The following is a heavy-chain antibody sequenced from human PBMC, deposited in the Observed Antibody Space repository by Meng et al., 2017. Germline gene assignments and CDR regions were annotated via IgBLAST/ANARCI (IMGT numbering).Heavy chain of an antibody. J-gene: IGHJ4*02. D-gene: IGHD3-16*01. V-gene: IGHV3-15*01. CDR1: GFYFPNAY. CDR2: IKSNPDGGTI. Sequence: GSLRLSCAASGFYFPNAYMSWARQAPGKGLEWVGRIKSNPDGGTIDYAAAVKGRFTISRDDSKNMVYLQMNSLKSEDTAVYYCFGHIDYWGQGTLVTVSS. CDR3: FGHIDY.